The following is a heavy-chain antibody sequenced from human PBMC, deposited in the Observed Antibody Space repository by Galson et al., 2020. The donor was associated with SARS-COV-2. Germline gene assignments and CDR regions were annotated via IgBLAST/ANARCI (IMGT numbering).Heavy chain of an antibody. Sequence: GGSLRLSCAASGFTFSRYDMHWVRQVTGKGLEWVSTMTSAGDTYYPDSVKGRFTISRENAKSSLYLQMNSLTAGDTAVYYCASEGQRWLGTAFDMWGQGTMVTVSS. CDR1: GFTFSRYD. CDR2: MTSAGDT. V-gene: IGHV3-13*01. J-gene: IGHJ3*02. CDR3: ASEGQRWLGTAFDM. D-gene: IGHD3-22*01.